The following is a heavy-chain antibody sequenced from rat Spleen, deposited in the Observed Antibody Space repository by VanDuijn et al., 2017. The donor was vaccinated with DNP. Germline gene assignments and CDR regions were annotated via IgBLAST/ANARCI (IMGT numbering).Heavy chain of an antibody. CDR1: GYSITSNY. V-gene: IGHV3-1*01. J-gene: IGHJ3*01. D-gene: IGHD3-7*01. CDR3: ATSESAGFVY. CDR2: ISYSGST. Sequence: EVQLQESGPGLVKPSQSLSLTCSVTGYSITSNYWGWIRKFPGNKMEWIGHISYSGSTSYNPSLKSRISITRDTSNNQFFLHLNSVTTEDTATYYCATSESAGFVYWGQGTLVTVSS.